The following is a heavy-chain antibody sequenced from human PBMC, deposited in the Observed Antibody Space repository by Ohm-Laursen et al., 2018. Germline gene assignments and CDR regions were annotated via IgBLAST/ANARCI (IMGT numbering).Heavy chain of an antibody. CDR3: VRNYDF. J-gene: IGHJ4*02. Sequence: SLRLSCAASGFTVSTHYMSWVRQAPGKGLEWVSIIQSGGNTYYTDSVKGRFTISRDITKNSLYLQMNSLRVEDTAVYYCVRNYDFWGQGTLVTVSS. V-gene: IGHV3-53*01. CDR1: GFTVSTHY. D-gene: IGHD5-24*01. CDR2: IQSGGNT.